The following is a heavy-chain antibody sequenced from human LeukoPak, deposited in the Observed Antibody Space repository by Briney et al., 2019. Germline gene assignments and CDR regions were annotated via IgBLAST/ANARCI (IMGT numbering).Heavy chain of an antibody. CDR1: GHTFSDFW. Sequence: GGSLRLSCAASGHTFSDFWMHWVRQPPGTGLVWVALVKGDGRTTIYADSVKGRFTISRDNAKNTLYLQMNSLRADDSGVYYCATGHSYGYDYWGQGVLVTVSS. J-gene: IGHJ4*02. CDR3: ATGHSYGYDY. D-gene: IGHD5-18*01. V-gene: IGHV3-74*01. CDR2: VKGDGRTT.